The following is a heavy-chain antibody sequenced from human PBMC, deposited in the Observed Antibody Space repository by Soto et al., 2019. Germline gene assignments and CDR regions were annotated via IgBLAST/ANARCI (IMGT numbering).Heavy chain of an antibody. V-gene: IGHV1-8*01. CDR3: ARFGKGMVRGVITLYYYYYMDV. D-gene: IGHD3-10*01. CDR1: GYTFTSYD. J-gene: IGHJ6*03. Sequence: ASVKVSCKASGYTFTSYDISWVRQATGQGLEWMGWMNPNSGNTGYAQKFQGRVTMTRNTSISTAYMELSSLRSEDTAVYYCARFGKGMVRGVITLYYYYYMDVWGKGTTVTVSS. CDR2: MNPNSGNT.